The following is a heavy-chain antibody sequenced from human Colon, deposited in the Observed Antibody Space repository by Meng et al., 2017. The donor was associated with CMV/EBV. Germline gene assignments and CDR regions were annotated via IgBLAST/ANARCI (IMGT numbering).Heavy chain of an antibody. V-gene: IGHV4-4*01. CDR1: GGSISGNNW. D-gene: IGHD6-6*01. Sequence: TGSVSGGSISGNNWWAWVRQPPGKGLEWVGEIDESGSTNYRPSLRGRVTISFDKSKNQFSLVLTSVTAADTAMYFCVNVVPTYYFNYWGHGTLVTVSS. CDR3: VNVVPTYYFNY. CDR2: IDESGST. J-gene: IGHJ4*01.